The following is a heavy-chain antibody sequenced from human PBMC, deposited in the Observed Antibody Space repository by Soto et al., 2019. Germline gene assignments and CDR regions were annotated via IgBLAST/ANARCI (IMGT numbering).Heavy chain of an antibody. CDR2: IYYSGST. Sequence: SETLSLTCTVSGGSISSGDYYWSWIRQPPGKGLEWIAYIYYSGSTYYNPSLKSRVTISVDTSKNQFSLKLSSVTAADTAVYYCARGVAGKPNWFDPWGQGTLVTVSS. V-gene: IGHV4-30-4*01. CDR1: GGSISSGDYY. CDR3: ARGVAGKPNWFDP. D-gene: IGHD6-19*01. J-gene: IGHJ5*02.